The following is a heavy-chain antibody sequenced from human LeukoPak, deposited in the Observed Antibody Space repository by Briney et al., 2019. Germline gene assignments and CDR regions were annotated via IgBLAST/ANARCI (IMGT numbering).Heavy chain of an antibody. D-gene: IGHD3-3*01. CDR1: GYTFTKYY. J-gene: IGHJ5*02. V-gene: IGHV1-46*01. CDR3: ARHDFDLPMIYSFFVH. Sequence: GASVKVSCMASGYTFTKYYINWVRQAPGQGLEWMGIMHPTGDSTNYAQKFQVRVTLTRDTSTGTFYMEQSSLTSEDTAVYYCARHDFDLPMIYSFFVHWGQGTLVTVSS. CDR2: MHPTGDST.